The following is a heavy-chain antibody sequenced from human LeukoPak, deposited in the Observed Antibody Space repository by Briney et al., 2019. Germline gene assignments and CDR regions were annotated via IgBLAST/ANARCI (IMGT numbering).Heavy chain of an antibody. CDR3: ARDTVTTSRWIYYGMDV. J-gene: IGHJ6*02. CDR2: ISSSGSTI. Sequence: GGSLRLSCAASGFTFSSYEMNWVRQAPGKGLEWVSYISSSGSTIYYADSVKGRFTISRDNAKNSLYLQMNSLRAEDTAVYYCARDTVTTSRWIYYGMDVWGQGTTVTVSS. V-gene: IGHV3-48*03. D-gene: IGHD4-17*01. CDR1: GFTFSSYE.